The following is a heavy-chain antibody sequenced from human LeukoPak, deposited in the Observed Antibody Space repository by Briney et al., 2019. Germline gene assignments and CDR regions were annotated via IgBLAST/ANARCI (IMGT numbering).Heavy chain of an antibody. D-gene: IGHD3-22*01. CDR3: ARDSLVVNAFDI. CDR2: IYYSGST. J-gene: IGHJ3*02. Sequence: SETLSLTCSVSGGSISSSRYYWGWIRQPPGKGLEWIGSIYYSGSTYYNPSLKSRITISVDTSKNQFSLRLSSVTAADTAVYYCARDSLVVNAFDIWDQGTMVTVSS. V-gene: IGHV4-39*02. CDR1: GGSISSSRYY.